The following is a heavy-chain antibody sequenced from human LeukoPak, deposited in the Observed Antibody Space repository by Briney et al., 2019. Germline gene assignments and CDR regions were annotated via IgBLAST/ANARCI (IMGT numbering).Heavy chain of an antibody. V-gene: IGHV3-33*03. Sequence: DSVKGRFTISRDNSKNTLYLQMNSLRAEDTAVYYCAKDRVQNYGGGTNFDCWGQGTLVTVSS. CDR3: AKDRVQNYGGGTNFDC. J-gene: IGHJ4*02. D-gene: IGHD1-7*01.